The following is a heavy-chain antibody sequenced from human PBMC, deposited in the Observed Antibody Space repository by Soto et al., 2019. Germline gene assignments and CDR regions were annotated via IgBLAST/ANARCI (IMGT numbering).Heavy chain of an antibody. CDR3: AHTWGLPFDY. Sequence: QITLKESGPTLVKPTQTLTLTCTYSGFSLRTTGVGVGWIRQPPGKALEWLGIFYWDDDKRYSPSLKNRLTLXXDISKGQVVLTLTNMDPVDTATYYCAHTWGLPFDYWGQGTLVIVSS. CDR2: FYWDDDK. V-gene: IGHV2-5*02. J-gene: IGHJ4*02. CDR1: GFSLRTTGVG. D-gene: IGHD3-16*01.